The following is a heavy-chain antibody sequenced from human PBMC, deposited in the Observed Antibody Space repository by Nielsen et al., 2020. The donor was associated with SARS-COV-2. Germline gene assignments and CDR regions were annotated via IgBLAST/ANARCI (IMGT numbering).Heavy chain of an antibody. V-gene: IGHV3-7*01. CDR3: ARDDYGDGDAFDI. Sequence: GESLKISCAASGFTFSSYWMSWVRQAPGKGLEWVANIKQDGSEKYYVDSVKGRFTISRDNAKNSLYLQMNSLRAEDTAVYYCARDDYGDGDAFDIWGQGTMVTVSS. CDR1: GFTFSSYW. J-gene: IGHJ3*02. D-gene: IGHD4-17*01. CDR2: IKQDGSEK.